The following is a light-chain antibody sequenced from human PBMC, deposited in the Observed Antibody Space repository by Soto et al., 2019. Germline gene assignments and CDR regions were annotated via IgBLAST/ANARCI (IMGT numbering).Light chain of an antibody. CDR1: RSISDW. CDR3: LQYSSHSWT. Sequence: DIQMTQSPSTLSASVGDRVTITCRASRSISDWLAWYQKKPGKAPELLIFDASGLKSGVPSRFSGSGSGTEFTLTISRLQPDDVATYYCLQYSSHSWTFGQGTKVDI. J-gene: IGKJ1*01. V-gene: IGKV1-5*01. CDR2: DAS.